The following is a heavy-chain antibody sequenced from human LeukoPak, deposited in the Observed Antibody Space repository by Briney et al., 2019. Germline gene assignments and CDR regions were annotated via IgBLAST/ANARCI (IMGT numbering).Heavy chain of an antibody. J-gene: IGHJ4*02. CDR1: GFTFSSYA. CDR2: ISGSGGST. D-gene: IGHD1-26*01. V-gene: IGHV3-23*01. CDR3: VKDQWELHYFDY. Sequence: PGGSLRLSCAASGFTFSSYAMSWVRQAPGKGLEWVSAISGSGGSTYYADSVKGRFTISRDNSKNTLYLQMNSLRAEDTAVYYCVKDQWELHYFDYWGQGTLVTVSS.